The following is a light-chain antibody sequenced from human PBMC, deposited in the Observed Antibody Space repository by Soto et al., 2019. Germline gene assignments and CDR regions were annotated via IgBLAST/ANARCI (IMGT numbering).Light chain of an antibody. CDR3: QQYKDWPTT. V-gene: IGKV3-15*01. Sequence: EVVMPRWPATRSVSPGERATLAGRASQSVSTTVAWYQQKSGQAPRLLIYSAFARATGIPARFSGGGSGTDFTLTITSLQSEDFGVYYCQQYKDWPTTFGQGTKVDIK. J-gene: IGKJ1*01. CDR2: SAF. CDR1: QSVSTT.